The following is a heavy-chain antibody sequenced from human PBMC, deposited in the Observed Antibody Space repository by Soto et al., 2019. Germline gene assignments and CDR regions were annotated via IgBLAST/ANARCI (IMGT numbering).Heavy chain of an antibody. V-gene: IGHV4-59*01. Sequence: QVQLQESGPGLVKPSETLSLTCSVSGDSISPNYWTWIRQPPGKGLEWIGYISYTGSPNYSPSLKSRVTISVDTSQNEVSLKLASVTAADTATYYCARTYGYYHGDVWGQGTLVTVSS. CDR2: ISYTGSP. D-gene: IGHD3-3*01. CDR1: GDSISPNY. CDR3: ARTYGYYHGDV. J-gene: IGHJ4*02.